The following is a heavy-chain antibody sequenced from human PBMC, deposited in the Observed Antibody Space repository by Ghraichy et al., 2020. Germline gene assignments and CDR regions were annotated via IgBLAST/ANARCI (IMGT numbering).Heavy chain of an antibody. CDR1: GFTFSSYW. D-gene: IGHD2-2*01. CDR3: ARYQLLSISYFDY. J-gene: IGHJ4*02. Sequence: GGSLRLSCAASGFTFSSYWMSWVRQAPGKGLEWVANIKQDGSEKYYVDSVKGRFTISRDNAKNSLYLQMNSLRAEDTAVYYCARYQLLSISYFDYWGQGTLVTVSS. V-gene: IGHV3-7*03. CDR2: IKQDGSEK.